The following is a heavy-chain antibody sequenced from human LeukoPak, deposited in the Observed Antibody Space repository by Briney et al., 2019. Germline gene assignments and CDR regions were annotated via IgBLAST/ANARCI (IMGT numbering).Heavy chain of an antibody. CDR2: ISSGGDST. CDR3: VKRTTDYYYYDY. CDR1: GFTFSTYP. D-gene: IGHD3-9*01. J-gene: IGHJ4*02. V-gene: IGHV3-64D*06. Sequence: GGSLRLSCSASGFTFSTYPMHWVRQAPGRGLEYVSSISSGGDSTYYADSVKGRFTISRDNSKNTLYLQTSSLRAEDTAVYYCVKRTTDYYYYDYWGRGTLVTVSS.